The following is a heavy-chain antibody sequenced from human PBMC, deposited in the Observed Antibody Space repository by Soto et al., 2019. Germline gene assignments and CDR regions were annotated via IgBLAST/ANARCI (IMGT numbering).Heavy chain of an antibody. CDR2: INAGNGST. CDR1: GDTFTTYA. D-gene: IGHD3-22*01. V-gene: IGHV1-3*01. J-gene: IGHJ4*02. Sequence: ASVKVSCKGSGDTFTTYAMHWVRQAPGQRLEWMGIINAGNGSTNYSQKFQGRVTMTRDTSTSTVYMELSSLRSEDTAVYYCARAYYYDSSGYYSGYFDYWGQGTLVTVSS. CDR3: ARAYYYDSSGYYSGYFDY.